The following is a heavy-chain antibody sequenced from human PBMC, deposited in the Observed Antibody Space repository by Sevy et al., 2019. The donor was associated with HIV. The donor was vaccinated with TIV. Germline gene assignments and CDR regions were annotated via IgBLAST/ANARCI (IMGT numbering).Heavy chain of an antibody. D-gene: IGHD3-3*01. CDR3: ARESYDFWTGPVDYDYGMDV. J-gene: IGHJ6*02. Sequence: GESLKISCKASGYTSSDGGYYVHWVRQAPGQGLEWMGWINPKSGATNYAQKFQGRVTMTRDTSVSTANMELSRLTSDDTAVYYCARESYDFWTGPVDYDYGMDVWGQGTTVTVSS. V-gene: IGHV1-2*02. CDR1: GYTSSDGGYY. CDR2: INPKSGAT.